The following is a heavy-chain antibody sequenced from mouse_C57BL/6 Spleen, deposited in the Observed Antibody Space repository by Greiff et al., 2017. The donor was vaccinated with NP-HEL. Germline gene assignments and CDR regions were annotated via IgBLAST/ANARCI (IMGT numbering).Heavy chain of an antibody. D-gene: IGHD1-1*02. Sequence: VKLQQPGAELVRPGTSVKLSCKASGYTFTSYWMHWVKQRPGQGLEWIGVIDPSDSYTNYNQKFKGKATLTVDTSSSTAYMQLSSLTSEDSAVYYCAVVSYYFDYWGQGTTLTVSS. CDR3: AVVSYYFDY. CDR1: GYTFTSYW. J-gene: IGHJ2*01. CDR2: IDPSDSYT. V-gene: IGHV1-59*01.